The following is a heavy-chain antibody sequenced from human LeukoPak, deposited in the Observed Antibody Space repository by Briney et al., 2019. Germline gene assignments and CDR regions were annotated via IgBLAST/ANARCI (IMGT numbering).Heavy chain of an antibody. J-gene: IGHJ3*02. CDR1: GGSISSSNW. CDR2: IYHTGST. CDR3: ARDIAITTAPDAFDI. Sequence: PSETLSLTCAVSGGSISSSNWWSWVRQPPGKGLEWIGEIYHTGSTNYNPSLKSRVTISVDKSKNQFSLKLRSVTAADTAVYYCARDIAITTAPDAFDIWGQGTMVTVSS. V-gene: IGHV4-4*02. D-gene: IGHD3-22*01.